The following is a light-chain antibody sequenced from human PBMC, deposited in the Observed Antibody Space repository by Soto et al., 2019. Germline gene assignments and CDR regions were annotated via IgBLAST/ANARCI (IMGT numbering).Light chain of an antibody. CDR1: SSDVGAYNF. V-gene: IGLV2-8*01. CDR3: CSYTGSLTLL. J-gene: IGLJ2*01. CDR2: QVS. Sequence: QSALTQPPSASGSPGQSVTFSCTGTSSDVGAYNFVSWYQQHPGKAPKLMIYQVSKRPSGVPDRFSGSKSGNTASLTVSGLQAEDEADYYCCSYTGSLTLLFGGGTKVTVL.